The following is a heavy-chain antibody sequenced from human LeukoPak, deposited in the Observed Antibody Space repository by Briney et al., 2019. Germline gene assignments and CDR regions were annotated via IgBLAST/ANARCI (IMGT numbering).Heavy chain of an antibody. CDR2: IKQDGSEK. CDR1: GFTFSSYS. CDR3: ARDHGDYGLDY. Sequence: GGSLRLSCAASGFTFSSYSMNWVRQAPGKGLEWVANIKQDGSEKYYVDSVKGRFTISRDNAKNSLYLQMNGLRAEDTAVYYCARDHGDYGLDYWGQGTLVTVSS. J-gene: IGHJ4*02. D-gene: IGHD4-17*01. V-gene: IGHV3-7*01.